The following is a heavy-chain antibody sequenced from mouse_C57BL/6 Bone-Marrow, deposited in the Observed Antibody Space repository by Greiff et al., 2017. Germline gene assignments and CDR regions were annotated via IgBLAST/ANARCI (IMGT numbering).Heavy chain of an antibody. D-gene: IGHD2-5*01. CDR3: ARSYYSNYEDAMDY. J-gene: IGHJ4*01. CDR2: ISSGGSYT. V-gene: IGHV5-6*01. CDR1: GFTFSSYG. Sequence: EVKVVESGGDLVKPGGSLKLSCAASGFTFSSYGMSWVRQTPDKRLEWVATISSGGSYTYYPDSVKGRFTISRDNAKNTLYLQMSSLKSEDTAMYYCARSYYSNYEDAMDYWGQGTSVTVSS.